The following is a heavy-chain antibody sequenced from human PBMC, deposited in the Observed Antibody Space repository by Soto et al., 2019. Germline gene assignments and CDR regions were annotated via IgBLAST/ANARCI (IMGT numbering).Heavy chain of an antibody. Sequence: QVQLVESGGGVVQPGRSLRLSCAASGFTFSSYDMHWVRQAPGKGLEWVAVISYDGSNKYYADSVKGRFTISRDNSKNTLYLQMNSLRAEDTAVYYCARSPPYYYDTKEWSQPPDYWGQGTLVTVSS. CDR3: ARSPPYYYDTKEWSQPPDY. V-gene: IGHV3-30-3*01. CDR1: GFTFSSYD. J-gene: IGHJ4*02. CDR2: ISYDGSNK. D-gene: IGHD3-22*01.